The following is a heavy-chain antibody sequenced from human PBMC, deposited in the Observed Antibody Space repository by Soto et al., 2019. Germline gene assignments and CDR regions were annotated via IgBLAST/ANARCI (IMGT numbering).Heavy chain of an antibody. J-gene: IGHJ4*02. D-gene: IGHD1-26*01. CDR1: GYTFTGHY. CDR3: GRGRSGQIVVFY. Sequence: ASVKVSCKASGYTFTGHYIHWVRQASEQGPEWMGEIGPESGATRYAQKFQGRVTMTRDMSITTVYMELNSLSPDDTAVYYCGRGRSGQIVVFYWGQGTPVTVSS. CDR2: IGPESGAT. V-gene: IGHV1-2*02.